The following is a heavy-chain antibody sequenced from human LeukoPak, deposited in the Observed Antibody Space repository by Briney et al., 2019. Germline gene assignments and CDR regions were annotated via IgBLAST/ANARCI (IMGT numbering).Heavy chain of an antibody. V-gene: IGHV3-7*04. CDR3: ARVTTNGYFEY. Sequence: GGSLRLSCAASGFTFSSFWMGWVRQAPGKGLEWVASIKYDETEKHYVDSVKGRLTISRDNDKNSLDLQMNSLRGEDTAVYFCARVTTNGYFEYWGQGSLVTVSS. CDR1: GFTFSSFW. CDR2: IKYDETEK. J-gene: IGHJ4*02. D-gene: IGHD1-1*01.